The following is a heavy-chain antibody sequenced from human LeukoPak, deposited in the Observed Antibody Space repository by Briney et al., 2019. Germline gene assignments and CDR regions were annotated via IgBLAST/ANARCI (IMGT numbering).Heavy chain of an antibody. CDR1: GFTVSSNY. CDR3: AGARGVRESPYGFPYYYYGMDV. Sequence: GGSLRLSCAASGFTVSSNYMSWVRQAPGKGLEWVSVIYSGGSTYYADSVKGRFTISRDNSKNTLYLQMNSLRAEDTAVYYCAGARGVRESPYGFPYYYYGMDVWGQGTTVTVSS. J-gene: IGHJ6*02. V-gene: IGHV3-66*01. D-gene: IGHD4-17*01. CDR2: IYSGGST.